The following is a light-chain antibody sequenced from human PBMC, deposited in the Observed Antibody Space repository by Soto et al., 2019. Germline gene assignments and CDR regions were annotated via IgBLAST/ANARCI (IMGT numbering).Light chain of an antibody. Sequence: VLTQSPGTLSLSPGETANLSCSASQSITRNIAWYHQSPARAPRLLLFGASTRATGIPARFSGSGPGTEFTLTINSLQSEDFAVYYCQQYNNWPMWTFGQGTKVDIK. CDR3: QQYNNWPMWT. CDR2: GAS. CDR1: QSITRN. J-gene: IGKJ1*01. V-gene: IGKV3-15*01.